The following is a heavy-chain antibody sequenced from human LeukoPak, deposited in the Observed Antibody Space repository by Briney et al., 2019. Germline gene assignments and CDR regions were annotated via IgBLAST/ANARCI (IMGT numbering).Heavy chain of an antibody. Sequence: GSLRLSCAASGFTFSSFGMHWVRQAPGKGLEWVAFMRSDGNDEYYADSVKGRFTISRDNFKNTPYLQMNSLRDEDTAVYYCAKDHPVFDYWGQGTLVTVSS. J-gene: IGHJ4*02. V-gene: IGHV3-30*02. CDR2: MRSDGNDE. CDR1: GFTFSSFG. CDR3: AKDHPVFDY.